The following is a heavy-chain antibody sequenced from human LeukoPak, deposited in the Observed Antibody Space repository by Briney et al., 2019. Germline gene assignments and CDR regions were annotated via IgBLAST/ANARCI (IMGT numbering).Heavy chain of an antibody. D-gene: IGHD3-22*01. J-gene: IGHJ4*02. Sequence: GGSLRLSCAVSGITFSSYGMHWVRQAPGKGLEWVAFIRYDGSNKYYADSVKGRFTISRDNSKNTLYLQMNSLRAEDTAVYYCAKDPYYYDSSGYYCDYWGQGTLVTVSS. CDR3: AKDPYYYDSSGYYCDY. CDR1: GITFSSYG. V-gene: IGHV3-30*02. CDR2: IRYDGSNK.